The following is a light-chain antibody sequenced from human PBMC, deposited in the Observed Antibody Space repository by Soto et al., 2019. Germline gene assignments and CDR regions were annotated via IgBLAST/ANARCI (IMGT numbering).Light chain of an antibody. J-gene: IGLJ1*01. Sequence: QSALTQPASVSGSPGQSITISCTGTSSDVGYYNYVSWYQQHPGKAPKLIIYEVSNRPSGVSNRFSGSKSGNTASLTLSGLQAEDEADYYCSSYTSSSTLYVFGTGTKVTVL. CDR3: SSYTSSSTLYV. CDR1: SSDVGYYNY. CDR2: EVS. V-gene: IGLV2-14*01.